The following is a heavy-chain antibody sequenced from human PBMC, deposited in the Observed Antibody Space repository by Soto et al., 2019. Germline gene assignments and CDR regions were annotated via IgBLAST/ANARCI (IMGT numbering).Heavy chain of an antibody. CDR1: GGSISNYY. Sequence: PSETLSLTXTVSGGSISNYYWSWIRQPAGKGLEWIGRIYTSGSTNYNPSLKSRVTMSVDTSKNQFSLKVSSVTAADTAVYYCARDLGDYRVSDFWGQGTLVTVSS. V-gene: IGHV4-4*07. CDR2: IYTSGST. CDR3: ARDLGDYRVSDF. J-gene: IGHJ4*02. D-gene: IGHD4-17*01.